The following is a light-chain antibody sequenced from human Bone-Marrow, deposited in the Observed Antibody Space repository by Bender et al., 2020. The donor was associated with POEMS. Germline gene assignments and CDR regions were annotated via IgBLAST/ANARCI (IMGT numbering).Light chain of an antibody. Sequence: SYEVTQPPSVSVSPGQTASITCSGDDLGDKYVAWYQQKPGQPPVLVIYHDTKRPSGIPERFSGSNSGNTATLTISGTQAMDEADYYCQAWDTYSVIFGGGTKLSVL. J-gene: IGLJ2*01. CDR2: HDT. V-gene: IGLV3-1*01. CDR1: DLGDKY. CDR3: QAWDTYSVI.